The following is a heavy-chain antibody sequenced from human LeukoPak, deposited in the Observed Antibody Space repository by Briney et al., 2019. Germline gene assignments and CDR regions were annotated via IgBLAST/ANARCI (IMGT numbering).Heavy chain of an antibody. D-gene: IGHD3-10*01. V-gene: IGHV1-2*02. J-gene: IGHJ6*02. CDR1: GYTFTVYY. Sequence: ASVKVSCKASGYTFTVYYMHWVRPAPGQGLEWMGWINPNSGGTNYAQNFQGRVTMTRDTSISTAYMELSRLRSDDTAVYYCAKDRGSPGSGSYYNAFRTPPRMDVWGQGTTVTVSS. CDR3: AKDRGSPGSGSYYNAFRTPPRMDV. CDR2: INPNSGGT.